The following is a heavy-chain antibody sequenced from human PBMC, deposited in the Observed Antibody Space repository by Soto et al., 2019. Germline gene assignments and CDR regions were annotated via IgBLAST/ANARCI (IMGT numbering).Heavy chain of an antibody. V-gene: IGHV4-30-4*01. J-gene: IGHJ4*02. CDR1: GGSISSGDYY. CDR2: IYYSGST. CDR3: AREGGDYSSSSVYFDY. D-gene: IGHD6-6*01. Sequence: QVQLQESGPGLVKPSQTLSLTCTVSGGSISSGDYYWSWIRQSPGKGLEWIGYIYYSGSTYYNPSLKSRVTISVDTSKNQFSLELSSVTAADTVVYYCAREGGDYSSSSVYFDYWGQGTLVTVSS.